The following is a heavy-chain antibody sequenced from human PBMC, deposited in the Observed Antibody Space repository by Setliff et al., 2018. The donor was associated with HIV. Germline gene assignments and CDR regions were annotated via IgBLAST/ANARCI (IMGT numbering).Heavy chain of an antibody. CDR3: AKDQSLSRQWLVH. D-gene: IGHD6-19*01. CDR1: GDSFIGYY. V-gene: IGHV4-34*01. J-gene: IGHJ4*02. Sequence: PSETLSLTCAVYGDSFIGYYWTWIRQSPGKGLEWIGEIDHSGNTNYNPSPKSRITISADTSKNQFSLKLSSVTAADTAVYYCAKDQSLSRQWLVHWGQGTLVTVSS. CDR2: IDHSGNT.